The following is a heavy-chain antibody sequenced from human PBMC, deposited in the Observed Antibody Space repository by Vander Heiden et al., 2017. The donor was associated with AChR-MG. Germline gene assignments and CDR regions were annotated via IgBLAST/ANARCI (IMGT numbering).Heavy chain of an antibody. D-gene: IGHD3-22*01. Sequence: QVQLVESGGGVVQPGRSLRLSCAASGFPFGSYGMHWVRQAPGKGLEWVAVISYDGSNKYYADSVKGRFTISRDNSKNTLYLQMNSLRAEDTAVYYCAKDPGPTYYYDSSGYYYVVWGQGTLVTVSS. V-gene: IGHV3-30*18. CDR2: ISYDGSNK. CDR3: AKDPGPTYYYDSSGYYYVV. CDR1: GFPFGSYG. J-gene: IGHJ4*02.